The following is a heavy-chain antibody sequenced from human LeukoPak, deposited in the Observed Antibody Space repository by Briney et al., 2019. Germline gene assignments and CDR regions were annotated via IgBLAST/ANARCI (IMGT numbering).Heavy chain of an antibody. D-gene: IGHD2/OR15-2a*01. V-gene: IGHV3-33*01. CDR2: IWYDGSNK. Sequence: GGSLRLSCAASGFTFSSYGMHWVRQAPGKGLEWVAVIWYDGSNKYYADSVKGRFTISRDNSKNTLYLQMNSLRAEDTAVYYCARGIQSKYRKGPNFGAFDIWGQGTMVTVSS. J-gene: IGHJ3*02. CDR3: ARGIQSKYRKGPNFGAFDI. CDR1: GFTFSSYG.